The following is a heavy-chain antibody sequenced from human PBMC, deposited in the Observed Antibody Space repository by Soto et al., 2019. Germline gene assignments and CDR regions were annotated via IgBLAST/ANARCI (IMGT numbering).Heavy chain of an antibody. CDR3: ANSRVFGALGLYYLDY. CDR2: ISGSGGST. J-gene: IGHJ4*02. V-gene: IGHV3-23*01. Sequence: EVQLLESGGGLVQPGGSLRLSCAASGFTFSSYAMSWVRQAPGKGLEWVSAISGSGGSTYYADSVKCRFTISRDNSKNTLYLQMNSLRAEDTAVYYCANSRVFGALGLYYLDYWGQGPLVTVSS. D-gene: IGHD3-3*01. CDR1: GFTFSSYA.